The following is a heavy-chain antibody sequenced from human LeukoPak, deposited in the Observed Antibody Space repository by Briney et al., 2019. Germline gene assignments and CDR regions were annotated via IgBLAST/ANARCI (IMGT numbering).Heavy chain of an antibody. CDR3: ATDLWGIVGAHFDY. Sequence: ASVKVSCKVSGYTLTELSMHWVRQAPGKGLGWMGGFDPEDGETIYAQKFQGRVTMTEDTSTDTAYMELSSLRSEDTAVYYCATDLWGIVGAHFDYWGQGTLVTVSS. V-gene: IGHV1-24*01. J-gene: IGHJ4*02. CDR1: GYTLTELS. D-gene: IGHD1-26*01. CDR2: FDPEDGET.